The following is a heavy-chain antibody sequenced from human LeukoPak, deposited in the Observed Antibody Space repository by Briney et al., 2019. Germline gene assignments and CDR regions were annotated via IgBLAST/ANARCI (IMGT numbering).Heavy chain of an antibody. CDR2: IYYSGST. CDR1: GGSISSSSYY. J-gene: IGHJ4*02. CDR3: ARGRYGWLPFDF. V-gene: IGHV4-39*07. Sequence: PSETLSLTCTVSGGSISSSSYYWGWIRQPPGKGLEWIGSIYYSGSTYYNPSLKSRVTISVDTSKNQFSLRLSSVTAADTAVYYCARGRYGWLPFDFWGQGTLVTVSS. D-gene: IGHD3-16*01.